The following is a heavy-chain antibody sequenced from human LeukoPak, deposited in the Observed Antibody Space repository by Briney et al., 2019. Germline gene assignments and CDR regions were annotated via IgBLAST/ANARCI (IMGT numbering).Heavy chain of an antibody. CDR2: LSGSGGST. V-gene: IGHV3-23*01. Sequence: GGSLRLSCAASGFTFSFYTMSWVRQAPGKGLEWVSGLSGSGGSTYYSDSVKGRFTISRDNSKNTLYLQIDFLTAEDTAVYYCARSPVTGPPNYFDYLGQGTLVTVSS. CDR1: GFTFSFYT. J-gene: IGHJ4*02. D-gene: IGHD6-19*01. CDR3: ARSPVTGPPNYFDY.